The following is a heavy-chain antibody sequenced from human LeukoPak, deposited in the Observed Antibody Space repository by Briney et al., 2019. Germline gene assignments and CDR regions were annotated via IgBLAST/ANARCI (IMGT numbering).Heavy chain of an antibody. CDR1: GGSISSSNYY. CDR2: IYTSEST. V-gene: IGHV4-61*02. J-gene: IGHJ4*02. D-gene: IGHD3-10*01. Sequence: SQTLSLTCSVSGGSISSSNYYWSWIRQPAGKGLEWTGRIYTSESTNYNPSLKSRVTISVDTSRNQFSLKLSSVTAADTAVYYCARGLWFGDVNPPDFDYWGQGILVTVSS. CDR3: ARGLWFGDVNPPDFDY.